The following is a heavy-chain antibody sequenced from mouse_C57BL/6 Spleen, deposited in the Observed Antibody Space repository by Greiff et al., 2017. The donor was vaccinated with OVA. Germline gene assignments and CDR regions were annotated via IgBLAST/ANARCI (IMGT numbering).Heavy chain of an antibody. J-gene: IGHJ1*03. CDR3: TSYYGSSYVDFDV. Sequence: QVQLKESGAELVRPGASVTLSCKASGYTFTDYEMHWVKQTPVHGLEWIGAIDPETGGTAYNQKFKGKAILTADKSSSTAYMELRSLTSEDSAVYYCTSYYGSSYVDFDVWGTGTTVTVSS. CDR1: GYTFTDYE. D-gene: IGHD1-1*01. V-gene: IGHV1-15*01. CDR2: IDPETGGT.